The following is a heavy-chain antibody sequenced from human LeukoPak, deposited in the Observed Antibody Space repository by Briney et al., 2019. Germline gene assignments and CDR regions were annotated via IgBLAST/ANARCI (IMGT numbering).Heavy chain of an antibody. J-gene: IGHJ4*02. V-gene: IGHV3-23*01. CDR3: VKENRGYYGSGSIPGEPFGS. CDR1: GFTFRNHG. CDR2: ISRSGDTA. Sequence: GGSLRLSCAASGFTFRNHGMHWVRQAPGKGLEWVSGISRSGDTAYYTKSVKGRFSISRDNSKNTVFLQMNTLTAEDTAVYYCVKENRGYYGSGSIPGEPFGSWGQGTLVTVSS. D-gene: IGHD3-10*01.